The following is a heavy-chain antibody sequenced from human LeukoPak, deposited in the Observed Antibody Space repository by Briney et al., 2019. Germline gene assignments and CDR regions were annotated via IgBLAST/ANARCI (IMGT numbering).Heavy chain of an antibody. J-gene: IGHJ4*02. Sequence: AASVKVSCKASGYTFTGYYMHWVRQAPGQGLEWMGWINPNSGGTNYAQKFQGRVTMTRDTSISTAYMELSRLRSDDTAVYYCARGNRYGSGSYYSNNYFDYWGQGTLVTVSS. V-gene: IGHV1-2*02. CDR2: INPNSGGT. D-gene: IGHD3-10*01. CDR3: ARGNRYGSGSYYSNNYFDY. CDR1: GYTFTGYY.